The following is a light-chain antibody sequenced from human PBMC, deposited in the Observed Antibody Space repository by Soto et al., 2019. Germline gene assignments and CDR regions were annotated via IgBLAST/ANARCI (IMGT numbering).Light chain of an antibody. Sequence: DIVLTQSPGTLSLSPGDRATLSCRTSRLVSNYYLAWYQQRPGQAPRLLIYAASSRATAIPDRFSGSGSGTDFTLTISRLEPEDFAVFYCQHYADSPPVFTFGPGTKVEI. J-gene: IGKJ3*01. CDR2: AAS. CDR3: QHYADSPPVFT. V-gene: IGKV3-20*01. CDR1: RLVSNYY.